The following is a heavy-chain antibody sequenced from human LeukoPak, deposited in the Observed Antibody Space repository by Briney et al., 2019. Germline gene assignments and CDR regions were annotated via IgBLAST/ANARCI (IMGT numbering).Heavy chain of an antibody. CDR2: PYSDGNT. J-gene: IGHJ4*02. Sequence: GGSLRLSCAASGFTVITNDMTWVRQAPGKGLEWVSVPYSDGNTKYADSVQGRFTISRDNSKNTLYLEMNSLSPDDTAVYYCARGVEPLAANTLAYWGQGTLVTVS. CDR1: GFTVITND. CDR3: ARGVEPLAANTLAY. D-gene: IGHD1-14*01. V-gene: IGHV3-53*01.